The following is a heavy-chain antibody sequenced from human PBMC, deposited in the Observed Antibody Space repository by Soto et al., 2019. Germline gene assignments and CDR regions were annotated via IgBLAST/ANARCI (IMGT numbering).Heavy chain of an antibody. V-gene: IGHV1-69*13. Sequence: SVKVSFKASGGSFSSYAISWVRQAPGQGLEWMGGIIPIFGTANYAQKFQGRVTITADESTSTAYMELSSLRSEGTAVYYCARAGITIFGVVILDMDVWGQGTTVTVSS. CDR1: GGSFSSYA. D-gene: IGHD3-3*01. J-gene: IGHJ6*02. CDR3: ARAGITIFGVVILDMDV. CDR2: IIPIFGTA.